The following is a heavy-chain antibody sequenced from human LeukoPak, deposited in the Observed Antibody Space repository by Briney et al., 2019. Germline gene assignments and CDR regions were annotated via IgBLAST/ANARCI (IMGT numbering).Heavy chain of an antibody. CDR1: GFTFSKAW. J-gene: IGHJ4*02. CDR3: TTRGHLLGIDH. V-gene: IGHV3-15*01. CDR2: IQSKPDGGTA. Sequence: GGSLRLSCAASGFTFSKAWMNWVRQAPGKGLEWVGHIQSKPDGGTADYAAPVKGRFTISRDDSKHTLYLVINSLKTEDTAVYYCTTRGHLLGIDHRGRGTLVTVSS. D-gene: IGHD1-26*01.